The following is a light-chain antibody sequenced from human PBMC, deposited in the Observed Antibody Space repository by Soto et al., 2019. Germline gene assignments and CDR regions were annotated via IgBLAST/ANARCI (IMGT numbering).Light chain of an antibody. Sequence: DIQMTQSPSTLSGSVGDRFTITCRASQTISSWLAWYQQKPGKAPKLLIYKASTLKSGVPSRFSGSGSGTEFTLTISSLQPDDFATYYCQQYENYWTFGQGTTVDIK. V-gene: IGKV1-5*03. CDR3: QQYENYWT. CDR1: QTISSW. J-gene: IGKJ1*01. CDR2: KAS.